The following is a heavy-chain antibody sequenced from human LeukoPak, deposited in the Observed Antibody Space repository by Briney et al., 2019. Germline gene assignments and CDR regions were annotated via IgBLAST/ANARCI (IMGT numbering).Heavy chain of an antibody. Sequence: SQTLSLTCTVSGGSISSGGYYWSWIRQHPGKGLEWIGYSYYSGSTYYNPSLKSRVTISVDTSKNQFSLKLSSVAAADTAVYYCARDFGDGATAFDYWGQGTLVTVSS. CDR1: GGSISSGGYY. CDR2: SYYSGST. J-gene: IGHJ4*02. D-gene: IGHD3-3*01. V-gene: IGHV4-31*03. CDR3: ARDFGDGATAFDY.